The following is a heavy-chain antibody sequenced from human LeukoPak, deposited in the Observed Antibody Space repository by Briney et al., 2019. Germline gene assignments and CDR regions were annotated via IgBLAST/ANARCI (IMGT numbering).Heavy chain of an antibody. CDR3: ARGQRQQLTAEYFQH. Sequence: GGSLRLSCAASGFTFSNYGMHWVRQAPGKGLEWVAFIRYDGSNKYYADSVKGRFTISRDNSKNTLYLQMNSLRAEDTAVYYCARGQRQQLTAEYFQHWGQGTLVTVSS. J-gene: IGHJ1*01. V-gene: IGHV3-30*02. CDR2: IRYDGSNK. CDR1: GFTFSNYG. D-gene: IGHD6-13*01.